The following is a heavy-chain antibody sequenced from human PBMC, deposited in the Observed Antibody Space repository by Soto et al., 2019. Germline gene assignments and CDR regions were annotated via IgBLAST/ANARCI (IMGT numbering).Heavy chain of an antibody. D-gene: IGHD6-19*01. CDR2: ISGSGTTA. V-gene: IGHV3-23*01. CDR1: GFLFSSYS. J-gene: IGHJ3*02. CDR3: AKTTDGWFSAFEI. Sequence: PGGSLSLSCAASGFLFSSYSMSWVRQAPGKGLEWVSAISGSGTTAYYADSVKGRFTFSRDNSKKTMYLQMNSLRAEDTAVYYCAKTTDGWFSAFEIWGQGTMVTVS.